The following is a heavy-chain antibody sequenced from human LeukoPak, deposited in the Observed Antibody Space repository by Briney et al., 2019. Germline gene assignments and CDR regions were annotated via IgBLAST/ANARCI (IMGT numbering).Heavy chain of an antibody. CDR1: GGTFSSYA. V-gene: IGHV1-69*13. D-gene: IGHD2-2*01. CDR3: ARPSGIPAAMNYYYGMDV. CDR2: IIPIFGTA. J-gene: IGHJ6*02. Sequence: ASVTVSCKASGGTFSSYAINWVRQAPGQGLEWMGGIIPIFGTASYAQEFQGRVTITADESTSTAYMELSSLRSDDTAVYYCARPSGIPAAMNYYYGMDVWGQGTTVTVSS.